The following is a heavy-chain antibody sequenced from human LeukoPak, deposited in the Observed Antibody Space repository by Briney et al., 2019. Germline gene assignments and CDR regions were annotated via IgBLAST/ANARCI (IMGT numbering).Heavy chain of an antibody. CDR3: ARRNNWNDAYFDY. V-gene: IGHV4-59*08. CDR2: IYNSGGT. CDR1: GGSISSYY. J-gene: IGHJ4*02. Sequence: PSGTLSLTCTVSGGSISSYYWSWIRQPPGKGLEWIGYIYNSGGTNYNPSLKSGVTISVDTSKNQLSLKLSSVTAADTAVYYCARRNNWNDAYFDYWGQGTLVTVSS. D-gene: IGHD1-1*01.